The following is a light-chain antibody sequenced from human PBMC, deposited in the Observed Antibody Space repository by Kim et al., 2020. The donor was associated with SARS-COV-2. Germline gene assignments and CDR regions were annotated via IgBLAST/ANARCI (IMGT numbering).Light chain of an antibody. V-gene: IGLV3-19*01. CDR2: GKN. Sequence: SSELTQDPAVSVALGQTVRITCQGDSLRSYYASWYQQKPGQAPVLFIYGKNNRPSGIPDRFSGSSSGNTASLTITGAQAEDEADYYCNSRDSSGNHLSFG. J-gene: IGLJ2*01. CDR1: SLRSYY. CDR3: NSRDSSGNHLS.